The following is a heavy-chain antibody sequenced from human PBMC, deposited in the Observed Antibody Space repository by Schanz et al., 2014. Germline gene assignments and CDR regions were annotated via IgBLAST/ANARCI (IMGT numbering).Heavy chain of an antibody. CDR2: VSRSTPDI. D-gene: IGHD6-13*01. V-gene: IGHV3-48*01. CDR1: GFSVGNKY. J-gene: IGHJ4*02. Sequence: EVQLVESGGGLVQPGGSLRLSCAASGFSVGNKYMNWVRQAPGKGLEWVSYVSRSTPDIYYADSVKGRFTISSDNSKSTLYLQMSSLRAEDTAVYYCAKSQGSSFDSWGQGTLVTVSS. CDR3: AKSQGSSFDS.